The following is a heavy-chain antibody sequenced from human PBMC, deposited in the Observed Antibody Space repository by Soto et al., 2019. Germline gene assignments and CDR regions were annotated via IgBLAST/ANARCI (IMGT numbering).Heavy chain of an antibody. Sequence: SETLSLTCTVSGGSISSYYWSWIRQPPGKGLEWIGYIYYSGSTNYNPSLKSRVTISVDTSKNQFSLKLSSVTAADTAVYYCARARYCSSTSCPRGYYYGMDVWGQGTVVTVS. V-gene: IGHV4-59*01. CDR2: IYYSGST. J-gene: IGHJ6*02. D-gene: IGHD2-2*01. CDR3: ARARYCSSTSCPRGYYYGMDV. CDR1: GGSISSYY.